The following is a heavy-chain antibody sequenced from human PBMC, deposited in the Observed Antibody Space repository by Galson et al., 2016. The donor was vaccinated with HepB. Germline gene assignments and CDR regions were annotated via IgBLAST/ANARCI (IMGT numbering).Heavy chain of an antibody. D-gene: IGHD6-6*01. J-gene: IGHJ6*03. V-gene: IGHV4-59*01. CDR3: ARGLRLVSSYYYYYMDV. CDR2: IYYSGST. Sequence: SETLSLTCTVSGGSISSYYWSWIRQPPGKGLEWIGYIYYSGSTNYNHSLKSRVTISVDTSKNQFSLKLSSVTAADTAVYYCARGLRLVSSYYYYYMDVWGKGTTVTVSS. CDR1: GGSISSYY.